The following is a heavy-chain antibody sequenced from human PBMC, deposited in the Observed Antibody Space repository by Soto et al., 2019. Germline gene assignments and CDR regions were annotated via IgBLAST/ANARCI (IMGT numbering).Heavy chain of an antibody. CDR1: GFTFNTYG. CDR2: IWSDGNNK. Sequence: QVQLVESGGGVVQPGRSLRLSCAASGFTFNTYGFHWVRQAPGKGLEWVAVIWSDGNNKYHADSVRGRFTISIDSSKNTLYLQMNSLRVEDTAVYYCARIQLDTIMALDYWGPGTLVTVSS. V-gene: IGHV3-33*01. J-gene: IGHJ4*02. CDR3: ARIQLDTIMALDY. D-gene: IGHD5-18*01.